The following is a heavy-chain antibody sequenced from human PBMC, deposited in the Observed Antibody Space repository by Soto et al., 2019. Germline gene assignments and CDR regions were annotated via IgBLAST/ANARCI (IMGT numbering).Heavy chain of an antibody. D-gene: IGHD2-15*01. CDR1: GFTFNTYG. V-gene: IGHV3-33*08. Sequence: QVQLVESGGGVVQPGGSLRLSCTTSGFTFNTYGMHWVRQAPGKGLEWVAIICYDGSNKSYADSVKGRFTISRDNSKNTLYLQMISLRAEDTALYYCPRSDCTAAYCYSWPFNYGVDVWGQGTTLTVSS. J-gene: IGHJ6*02. CDR3: PRSDCTAAYCYSWPFNYGVDV. CDR2: ICYDGSNK.